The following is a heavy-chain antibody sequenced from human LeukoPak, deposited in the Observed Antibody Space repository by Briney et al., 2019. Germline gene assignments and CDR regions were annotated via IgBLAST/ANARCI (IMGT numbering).Heavy chain of an antibody. CDR1: GFTFSNHL. CDR3: ARGSDETVTISGWFDP. CDR2: LDSDGRTT. J-gene: IGHJ5*02. V-gene: IGHV3-74*01. D-gene: IGHD4-17*01. Sequence: PGGSLRLSCAASGFTFSNHLMHWVRQGPGKGLVWVSRLDSDGRTTTYADSVKGRFTISRDNAKNTLYLQMNSLRVEDTAVYYCARGSDETVTISGWFDPWGQGTLVTVSS.